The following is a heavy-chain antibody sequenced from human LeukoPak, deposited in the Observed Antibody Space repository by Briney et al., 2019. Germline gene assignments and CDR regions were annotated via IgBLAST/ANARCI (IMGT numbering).Heavy chain of an antibody. CDR1: GFTFDDYA. J-gene: IGHJ1*01. CDR2: ISWNSGTI. V-gene: IGHV3-9*01. D-gene: IGHD3-10*01. Sequence: GGSLRLSCAASGFTFDDYAMHWVRQAPGKGLEWVSGISWNSGTIDYADSVKGRFTISRDNAKNSLYLQMNSLRAEDTAVYYCARDPTPLGSGAEYFQHWGQGTLVTVSS. CDR3: ARDPTPLGSGAEYFQH.